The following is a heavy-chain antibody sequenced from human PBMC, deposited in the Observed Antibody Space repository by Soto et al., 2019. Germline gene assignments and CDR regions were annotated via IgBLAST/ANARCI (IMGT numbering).Heavy chain of an antibody. V-gene: IGHV3-23*01. Sequence: GGSLRLSCVASGSTFRGDAMSWVRQAPGKGLEWVSSVSGSGEMTHYADSVKGRFTISRDNSKNMLYLHMESLRVDDTAVYYCARSEMTYNWNDWGQGTMVTVSS. CDR3: ARSEMTYNWND. CDR2: VSGSGEMT. D-gene: IGHD1-20*01. J-gene: IGHJ4*02. CDR1: GSTFRGDA.